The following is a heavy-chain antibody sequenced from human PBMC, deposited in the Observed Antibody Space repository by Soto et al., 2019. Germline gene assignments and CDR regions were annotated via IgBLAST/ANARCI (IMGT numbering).Heavy chain of an antibody. V-gene: IGHV1-3*01. CDR1: GYSFSTFA. Sequence: GASVKVSCKASGYSFSTFAIHWVRQAPGQRLEWMGWINAGNGDTKYSEEFQGRVTITGRTSASTAYMDLSSLRSEDTAVYYCATQGRTTTEFDFWGQGTLLTVSS. J-gene: IGHJ4*02. CDR2: INAGNGDT. CDR3: ATQGRTTTEFDF. D-gene: IGHD4-4*01.